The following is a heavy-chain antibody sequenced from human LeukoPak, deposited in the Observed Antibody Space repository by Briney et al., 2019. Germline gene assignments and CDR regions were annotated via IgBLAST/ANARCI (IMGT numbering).Heavy chain of an antibody. CDR1: GFTISSYD. J-gene: IGHJ4*02. CDR3: ASSPSYSSSWYALDS. D-gene: IGHD6-13*01. Sequence: PGGSLRLSCAASGFTISSYDMHRVRQATGKGLEWVSAIGTTGDTYYSQSVRGRFTISRENAKNSLFLQMNSLRAGDAAVYFCASSPSYSSSWYALDSWGQGTLVTVSS. CDR2: IGTTGDT. V-gene: IGHV3-13*01.